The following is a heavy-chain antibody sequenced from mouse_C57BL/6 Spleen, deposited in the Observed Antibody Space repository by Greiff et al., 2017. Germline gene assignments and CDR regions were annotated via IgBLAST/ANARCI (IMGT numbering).Heavy chain of an antibody. CDR2: ISNGGGST. D-gene: IGHD1-1*01. CDR3: ARRYYYGYAMDY. CDR1: GFTFSDYY. Sequence: EVQLQESGGGLVQPGGSLKLSCAASGFTFSDYYMYWVRQTPEKRLEWVAYISNGGGSTYYPDTVKGRFTISRDNAKNTLYLQMSRLKSEDTAMYYCARRYYYGYAMDYWGQGTSVTVSS. V-gene: IGHV5-12*01. J-gene: IGHJ4*01.